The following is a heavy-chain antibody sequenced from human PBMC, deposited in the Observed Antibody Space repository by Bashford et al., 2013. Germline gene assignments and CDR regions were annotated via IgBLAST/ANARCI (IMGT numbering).Heavy chain of an antibody. Sequence: ASVKVSCKASGYTFTGYYIHWVRQAPGQGLEWMGWINPDRGGTNFAQKFQGRVTMTRDTSISTVYLELSRLRSDDTAIYYCARDKVYYDSNNYYSPGVSAFDIWGQGTTVTVSS. D-gene: IGHD3-22*01. CDR3: ARDKVYYDSNNYYSPGVSAFDI. CDR2: INPDRGGT. J-gene: IGHJ3*02. CDR1: GYTFTGYY. V-gene: IGHV1-2*02.